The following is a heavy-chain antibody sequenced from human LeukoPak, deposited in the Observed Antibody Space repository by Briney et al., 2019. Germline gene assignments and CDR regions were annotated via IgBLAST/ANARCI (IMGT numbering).Heavy chain of an antibody. Sequence: GGSLRLSCAASGFTFSDYYMSWIRQAPGKGLEWVSYISSSGSTIYYADSVKGRFTISRDNAKNSLYLQMSSLRAEDTAVYYCAPRAPYYYDSSGYYYGWGQGILVTVSS. CDR1: GFTFSDYY. D-gene: IGHD3-22*01. V-gene: IGHV3-11*04. CDR2: ISSSGSTI. CDR3: APRAPYYYDSSGYYYG. J-gene: IGHJ4*02.